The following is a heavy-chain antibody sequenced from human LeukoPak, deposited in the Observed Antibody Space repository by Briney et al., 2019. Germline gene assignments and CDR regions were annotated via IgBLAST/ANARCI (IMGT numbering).Heavy chain of an antibody. Sequence: GGSLRLSCAASGFTFSSYWMSWVRQAPGKGLEWVANIKQDGSEKYYVDSVKGRFTISRDNAKNSLYLQMSSLRAEDTAVYYCARDGRAGSGYYRKDDYWGQGTLVTVSS. V-gene: IGHV3-7*01. CDR1: GFTFSSYW. CDR2: IKQDGSEK. CDR3: ARDGRAGSGYYRKDDY. J-gene: IGHJ4*02. D-gene: IGHD3-22*01.